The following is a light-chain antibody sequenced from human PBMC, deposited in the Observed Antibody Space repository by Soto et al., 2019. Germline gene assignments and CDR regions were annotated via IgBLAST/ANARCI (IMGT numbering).Light chain of an antibody. V-gene: IGLV3-21*04. J-gene: IGLJ2*01. CDR2: YAS. CDR3: QVWDSSSDHYVV. CDR1: NIGSKS. Sequence: SSELTQPPSVSVAPGKTATITCGGNNIGSKSVHWYQQKPGQAPVLVIYYASDRPSGIPERFSGSNSGNTATLTISRVEAGDEADYYCQVWDSSSDHYVVFGGGTKVTVL.